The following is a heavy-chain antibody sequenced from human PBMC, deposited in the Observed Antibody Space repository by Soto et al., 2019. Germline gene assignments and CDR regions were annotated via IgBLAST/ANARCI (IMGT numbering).Heavy chain of an antibody. Sequence: QVQLVESGGGVVQPGRSLRLSCAASGFTISSYGMHWVRQAPGKGLEWVAVISYDGSNKYYADSVKGRFTISRDNSKNTLYLKMKSMRTDDTAVYYCAKDSSYDERRFTGDWGAFDIWGQGTMVTVSS. CDR3: AKDSSYDERRFTGDWGAFDI. D-gene: IGHD5-12*01. CDR2: ISYDGSNK. V-gene: IGHV3-30*18. J-gene: IGHJ3*02. CDR1: GFTISSYG.